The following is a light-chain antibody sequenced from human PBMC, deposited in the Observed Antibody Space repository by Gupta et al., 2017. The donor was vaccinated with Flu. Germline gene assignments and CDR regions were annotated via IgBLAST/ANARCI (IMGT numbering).Light chain of an antibody. CDR3: QQYTSGYT. J-gene: IGKJ2*01. Sequence: SPATLSVSPGERATLSCRASQSVSSDLAWYQQRPGQAPRPLLYGASTRATGIPASFSGSGSGTEFTLAISSLQSEDFAVYYCQQYTSGYTFGQGTKLEIK. CDR1: QSVSSD. V-gene: IGKV3-15*01. CDR2: GAS.